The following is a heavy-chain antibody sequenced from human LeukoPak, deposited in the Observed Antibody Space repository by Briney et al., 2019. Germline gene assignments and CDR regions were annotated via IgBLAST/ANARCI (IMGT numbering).Heavy chain of an antibody. D-gene: IGHD3-9*01. J-gene: IGHJ4*02. CDR2: ISSSGSYI. Sequence: GGSLRLSCAASGFTFSSYSMKWVRQAPGKGLEWVSSISSSGSYIYYADSVKGRFTISRDNAKNSLYLQMNSLRAEDTAVYYCARAQDGSGYDILTAYYSFDYWGQGTLVTVSS. V-gene: IGHV3-21*01. CDR3: ARAQDGSGYDILTAYYSFDY. CDR1: GFTFSSYS.